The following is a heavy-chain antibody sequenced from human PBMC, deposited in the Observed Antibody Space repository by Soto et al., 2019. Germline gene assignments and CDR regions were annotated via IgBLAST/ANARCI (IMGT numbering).Heavy chain of an antibody. Sequence: QVQLVESGGGVVQPGRSLRLSCAASGFSFSNCGMHWVRQAPGKGLEWVAAISFDGNDKYYSESVKGRFTISRDNSKNTLFLQMNSLRAEDTAVYYCVKGSEVARQELDYWGQGTLVTVSS. J-gene: IGHJ4*02. CDR2: ISFDGNDK. CDR3: VKGSEVARQELDY. V-gene: IGHV3-30*18. CDR1: GFSFSNCG. D-gene: IGHD2-15*01.